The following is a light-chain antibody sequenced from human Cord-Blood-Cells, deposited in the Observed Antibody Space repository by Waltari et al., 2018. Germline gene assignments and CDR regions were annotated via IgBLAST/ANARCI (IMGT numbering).Light chain of an antibody. CDR3: QQYYSTPYT. Sequence: DIVMTQSPDSLAGSLGERTTIKCMSSQSVLYSSNNKNYLAWYQQKPGQPPKLLIYWASTRESGVPDRFSGSGSGTDFTLTISSLQAEDVAVYYCQQYYSTPYTFGQGTKLEIK. J-gene: IGKJ2*01. V-gene: IGKV4-1*01. CDR2: WAS. CDR1: QSVLYSSNNKNY.